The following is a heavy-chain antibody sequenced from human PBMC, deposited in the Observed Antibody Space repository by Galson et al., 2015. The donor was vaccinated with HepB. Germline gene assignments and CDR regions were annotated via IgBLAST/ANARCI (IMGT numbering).Heavy chain of an antibody. J-gene: IGHJ4*02. D-gene: IGHD3-10*01. V-gene: IGHV3-7*03. CDR1: GFTFSSYW. CDR3: GHGLWQTTIDS. CDR2: IKQDGSEK. Sequence: SLRLSCAASGFTFSSYWMSWVRQAPGKGLEWVANIKQDGSEKYYVDSVKGRFTISRDNAKNSLYLQMNSLRAEDTAIYYCGHGLWQTTIDSWGQGALVTVSS.